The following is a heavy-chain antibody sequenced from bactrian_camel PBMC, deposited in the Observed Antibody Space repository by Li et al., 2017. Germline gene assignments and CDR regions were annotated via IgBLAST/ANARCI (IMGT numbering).Heavy chain of an antibody. Sequence: HVQLVESGGGLVQPGGSQRLSCVASEFTFMIYYFTWVRQVPGKGLEWLCSLYSDGSNAYYADSVKGRFTISRDNAKNTVYLQMNNLESEDTALYFCTTVPGPRPVVADSLGHWGQGTQVTVS. CDR1: EFTFMIYY. CDR2: LYSDGSNA. D-gene: IGHD6*01. CDR3: TTVPGPRPVVADSLGH. V-gene: IGHV3-2*01. J-gene: IGHJ6*01.